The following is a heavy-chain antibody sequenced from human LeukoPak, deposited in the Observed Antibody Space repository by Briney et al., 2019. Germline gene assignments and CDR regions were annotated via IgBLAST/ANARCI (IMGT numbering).Heavy chain of an antibody. J-gene: IGHJ6*03. Sequence: SETLSLTCTVSGGSISSYYWSWIRQPPGKGLEWIGYIYYSGSTNYNPSLKSRFTISVDTSKNQFSLKLSSVTAADTAVYYCARESSYCSGGSCYSGNYYMDVWGKGTTVTVSS. D-gene: IGHD2-15*01. CDR1: GGSISSYY. V-gene: IGHV4-59*01. CDR2: IYYSGST. CDR3: ARESSYCSGGSCYSGNYYMDV.